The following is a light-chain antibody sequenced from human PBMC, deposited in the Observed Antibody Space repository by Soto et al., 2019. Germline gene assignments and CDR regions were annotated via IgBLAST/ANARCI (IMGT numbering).Light chain of an antibody. CDR3: QQYGSSRT. J-gene: IGKJ1*01. CDR2: GAS. V-gene: IGKV3-20*01. CDR1: QSVSSSY. Sequence: ESVLTQSPGTLSLSPGERATLSCRASQSVSSSYLAWYQQKPGQAPRLLIYGASSRATGIPDRFSGRGSGTDFALTISRLEPEDFAVYYCQQYGSSRTFGQGTKLDIK.